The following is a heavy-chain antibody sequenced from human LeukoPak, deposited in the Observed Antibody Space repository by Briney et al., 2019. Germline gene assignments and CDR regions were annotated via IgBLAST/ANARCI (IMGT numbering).Heavy chain of an antibody. V-gene: IGHV4-59*08. Sequence: PSETLSLTCTVSGGSISSYYWSWIRQPPGEGLEWIGYIYYSGSTNYNPSLKSRVTISVDTSKNQFSLKLSSVTAADTAVYYCARGGRGDFWSGYYLDYWGQGTLVTVSS. CDR3: ARGGRGDFWSGYYLDY. CDR1: GGSISSYY. D-gene: IGHD3-3*01. J-gene: IGHJ4*02. CDR2: IYYSGST.